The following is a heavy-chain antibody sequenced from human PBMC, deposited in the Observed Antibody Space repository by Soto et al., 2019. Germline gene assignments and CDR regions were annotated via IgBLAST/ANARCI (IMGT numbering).Heavy chain of an antibody. CDR2: ISSGSSTI. Sequence: EVQLVDSGGGLVQPGGSLRLSCAASGFTFSSYSMIWDRQAPGKGLEWVSYISSGSSTIYYADSVKGRFTVSRDNAKNSLYLQMNSLRDEDTAVYYCTRVRQLGLDYWGQGTLVTVSS. D-gene: IGHD1-1*01. J-gene: IGHJ4*02. CDR3: TRVRQLGLDY. CDR1: GFTFSSYS. V-gene: IGHV3-48*02.